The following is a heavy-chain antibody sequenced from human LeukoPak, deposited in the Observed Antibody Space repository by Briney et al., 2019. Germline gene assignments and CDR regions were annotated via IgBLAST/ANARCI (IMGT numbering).Heavy chain of an antibody. CDR3: ASASYDILTGLYYFDY. Sequence: PGRSLRLSCAASGFTFSSYAMHWVRQAPGKGLEWVAVISYDGSNKYYADSVKGRFTISRDNSKNTLYLQMNSLRAEDTAVYYCASASYDILTGLYYFDYWGQGTLVTVSS. D-gene: IGHD3-9*01. CDR2: ISYDGSNK. CDR1: GFTFSSYA. J-gene: IGHJ4*02. V-gene: IGHV3-30*04.